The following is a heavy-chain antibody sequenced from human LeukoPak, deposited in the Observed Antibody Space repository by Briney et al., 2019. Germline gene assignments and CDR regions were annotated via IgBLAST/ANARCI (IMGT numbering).Heavy chain of an antibody. J-gene: IGHJ4*02. Sequence: PGGSLRLSCAASGFTFSSYAMSWVRQAPGKGLECVSAISGSGGSTCYADSVKGRFTISRDNSKNTLYLQMNSLRTEDTALYYCAKETSAYDGSCWGQGTLVTVSS. CDR2: ISGSGGST. D-gene: IGHD5-12*01. V-gene: IGHV3-23*01. CDR3: AKETSAYDGSC. CDR1: GFTFSSYA.